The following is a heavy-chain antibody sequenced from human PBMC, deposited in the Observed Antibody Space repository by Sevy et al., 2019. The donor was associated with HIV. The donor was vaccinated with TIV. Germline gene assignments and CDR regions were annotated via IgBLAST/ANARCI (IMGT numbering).Heavy chain of an antibody. CDR2: INSDGSST. Sequence: GGSLRLSCAASGFTFSSYWMHWVRQAPGKGLVWVSRINSDGSSTSYADSVKGRFTISRDNAMNTLYLQMNSLRAEDTAVYYCARGPAQLVRSFFDYWGQGTLVTVSS. J-gene: IGHJ4*02. V-gene: IGHV3-74*01. CDR1: GFTFSSYW. CDR3: ARGPAQLVRSFFDY. D-gene: IGHD6-13*01.